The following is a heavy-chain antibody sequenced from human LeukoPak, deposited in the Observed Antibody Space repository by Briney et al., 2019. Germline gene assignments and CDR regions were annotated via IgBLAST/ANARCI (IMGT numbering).Heavy chain of an antibody. J-gene: IGHJ4*02. Sequence: ASVKVSCKASGYTFTSYGVSWVRQAPGQGLEWMGWISGYNGNTNYAQKLQGRVTMTTDTSTSTAYMELRSLRSDDTAVHYCARDLGGVVPTAMYTDYWGQGTLVTVSS. CDR2: ISGYNGNT. CDR3: ARDLGGVVPTAMYTDY. D-gene: IGHD2-2*01. CDR1: GYTFTSYG. V-gene: IGHV1-18*01.